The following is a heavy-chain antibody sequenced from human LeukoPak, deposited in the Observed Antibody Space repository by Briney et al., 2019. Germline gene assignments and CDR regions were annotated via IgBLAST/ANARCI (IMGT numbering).Heavy chain of an antibody. CDR3: VRERRYYYYMDV. V-gene: IGHV3-23*01. CDR1: GFTFSSHG. J-gene: IGHJ6*03. CDR2: ISPNGVIT. Sequence: PGGSLRLSCAASGFTFSSHGMNWVRQAPGKGLEWVSGISPNGVITYYADSVKGRFTISRDNSKVTVYLQMNSLRPEDTAVYYCVRERRYYYYMDVWGKGTTVTISS.